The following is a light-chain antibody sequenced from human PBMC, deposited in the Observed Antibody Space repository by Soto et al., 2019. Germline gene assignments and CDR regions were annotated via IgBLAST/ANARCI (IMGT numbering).Light chain of an antibody. V-gene: IGKV1-5*03. J-gene: IGKJ3*01. Sequence: DIQMTQSPSTLSASVGDRVTITCRASQSISTWLAWYQQKPGKAPKVLIYQASDLKSGVPSRFIGGGSGTEFTLTISGLQPDDFANYYCQQYKIYPFTFGPGTKV. CDR3: QQYKIYPFT. CDR2: QAS. CDR1: QSISTW.